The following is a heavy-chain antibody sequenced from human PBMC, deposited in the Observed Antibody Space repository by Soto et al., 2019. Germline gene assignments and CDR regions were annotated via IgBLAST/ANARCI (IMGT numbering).Heavy chain of an antibody. CDR3: ARGLSVRFLND. J-gene: IGHJ4*01. V-gene: IGHV1-3*01. Sequence: QVHLVQSGAEVKKPGASVKVFCKASGYTFSAYAMQWLRQAPGQRPEWMGWISPGDGATRYSQNFQGRVTMTRDPSATTAFLELSNLKPEDTAVYYCARGLSVRFLNDWGQGTLITVAA. CDR1: GYTFSAYA. CDR2: ISPGDGAT. D-gene: IGHD1-1*01.